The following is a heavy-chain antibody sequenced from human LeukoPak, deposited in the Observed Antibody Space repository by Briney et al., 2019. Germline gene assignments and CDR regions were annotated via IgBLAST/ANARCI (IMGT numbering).Heavy chain of an antibody. D-gene: IGHD3-10*01. J-gene: IGHJ4*02. CDR3: ALIQRALLWFGESIPYYFDY. CDR2: IKQDGSEK. CDR1: GFTFSSYW. Sequence: GGSLRLSCAASGFTFSSYWMSWVRQAPGKGLEWVANIKQDGSEKYYVDSVKGRFTISRDNAKNSLYLQMNSLRAEDTAVYYCALIQRALLWFGESIPYYFDYWGQGTLVTVSS. V-gene: IGHV3-7*01.